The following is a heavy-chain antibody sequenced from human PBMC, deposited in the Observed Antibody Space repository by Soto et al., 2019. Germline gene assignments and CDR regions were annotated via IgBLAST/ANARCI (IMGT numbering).Heavy chain of an antibody. CDR1: GYSFTSYW. V-gene: IGHV5-51*01. CDR3: ARNKGYCSSTSCYGMDV. D-gene: IGHD2-2*01. J-gene: IGHJ6*02. CDR2: IYPGDSDT. Sequence: GESLKISCKGSGYSFTSYWIVWVRQMSGKGLEWIGTIYPGDSDTRYSPSFQGQVTISADKSISAAYLQWNSLKASDTAMYFCARNKGYCSSTSCYGMDVWGQGAAVTVSS.